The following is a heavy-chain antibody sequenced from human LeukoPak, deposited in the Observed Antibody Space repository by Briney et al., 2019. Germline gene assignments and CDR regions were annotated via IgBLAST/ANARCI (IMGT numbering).Heavy chain of an antibody. CDR2: IYSGGSS. V-gene: IGHV3-53*01. J-gene: IGHJ3*02. CDR1: GFTVSSIF. CDR3: ASGGGAAFDI. Sequence: PGGSLRLSCAASGFTVSSIFMSWVRQAPGKGLECVSLIYSGGSSYYADSVKGRFTISRDNSKNTLYLQMNSLRAEDTAVYYCASGGGAAFDIWGQGTMVTVSS. D-gene: IGHD3-16*01.